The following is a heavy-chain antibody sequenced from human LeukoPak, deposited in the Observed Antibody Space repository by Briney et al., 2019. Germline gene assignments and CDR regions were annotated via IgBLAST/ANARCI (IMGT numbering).Heavy chain of an antibody. CDR3: ARTVTTSSYYFDY. CDR1: GYTFTGYY. V-gene: IGHV1-2*02. CDR2: INPNSGGT. D-gene: IGHD4-17*01. Sequence: ASVKVSCKASGYTFTGYYMHWVRQAPGQGLEWMGWINPNSGGTNYAQKLRGRVTMTTDTSTSTAYMDLRSLRSDDTALYYCARTVTTSSYYFDYWGQGTLVTVSS. J-gene: IGHJ4*02.